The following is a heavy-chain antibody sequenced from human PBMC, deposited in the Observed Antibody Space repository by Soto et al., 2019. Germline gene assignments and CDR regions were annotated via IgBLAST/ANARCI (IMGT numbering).Heavy chain of an antibody. D-gene: IGHD3-22*01. V-gene: IGHV3-73*01. CDR1: GFTFSGSA. CDR2: IRSKANSYAT. Sequence: QPGGSLRLSCAASGFTFSGSAMHWVRQASGKGLEWVGRIRSKANSYATAYAASVKGRFTISRDDSKNTAYLQMNSLKTEDTAVYYCTTQVDYYDSSGYYYRHYWGQGTLVTVSS. CDR3: TTQVDYYDSSGYYYRHY. J-gene: IGHJ4*02.